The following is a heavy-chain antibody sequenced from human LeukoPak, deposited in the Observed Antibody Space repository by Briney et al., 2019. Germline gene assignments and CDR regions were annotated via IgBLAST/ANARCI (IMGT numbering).Heavy chain of an antibody. CDR3: ARDGPYCSGGSCYPDY. CDR2: INPNSGGT. Sequence: GASVKVSCKASGYTFTGYYMHWVRQAPGQGLEWMGWINPNSGGTNYAQKFQGRVTMTRDTSISTAYMELSRLRSDDTAVHYCARDGPYCSGGSCYPDYWGQGTLVTVSS. J-gene: IGHJ4*02. V-gene: IGHV1-2*02. D-gene: IGHD2-15*01. CDR1: GYTFTGYY.